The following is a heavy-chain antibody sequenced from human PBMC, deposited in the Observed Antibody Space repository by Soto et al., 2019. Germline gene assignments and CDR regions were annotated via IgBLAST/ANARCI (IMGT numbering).Heavy chain of an antibody. D-gene: IGHD6-6*01. Sequence: QVQLQESGPGLVKPSETLSLTCTVSGGSISSYYWSWIRQPPGKGLEWIGYIYYSGSTNYNPSLRRLATTAVETTKHQFPLKLSAVAAEDTAVYCWARSYSSSSYYYYYMDVWGKGTTVTVSS. CDR3: ARSYSSSSYYYYYMDV. J-gene: IGHJ6*03. CDR1: GGSISSYY. CDR2: IYYSGST. V-gene: IGHV4-59*01.